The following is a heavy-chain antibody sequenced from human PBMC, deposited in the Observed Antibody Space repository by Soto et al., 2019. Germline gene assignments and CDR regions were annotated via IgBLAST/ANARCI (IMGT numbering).Heavy chain of an antibody. Sequence: TSETLSLTCTVSGGSISSHYWSWIRQPPGKGLEWIGYIYYSGSTNYNPSLKSRVTISVDTSKNQFSLKLSSVTAADTAVYYCAKNYDYIWGSPTTWFDPWGQGTLVTVSS. D-gene: IGHD3-16*01. J-gene: IGHJ5*02. V-gene: IGHV4-59*08. CDR1: GGSISSHY. CDR2: IYYSGST. CDR3: AKNYDYIWGSPTTWFDP.